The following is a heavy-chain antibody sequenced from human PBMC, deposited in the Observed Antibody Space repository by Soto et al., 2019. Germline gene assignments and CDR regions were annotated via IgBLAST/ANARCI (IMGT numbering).Heavy chain of an antibody. CDR2: IWGDGTTK. Sequence: VQLLESGGGLIQPGGSLGLSCAGTGFSFYRYSINWVRRAPGKGLEWVAVIWGDGTTKYYADSVRSRFTISRDNSNHTAFLQITRLTVHDTAMYYCVKDFRLDSGYYIECWVQGTLVTVSS. CDR1: GFSFYRYS. CDR3: VKDFRLDSGYYIEC. D-gene: IGHD5-12*01. J-gene: IGHJ4*02. V-gene: IGHV3-33*06.